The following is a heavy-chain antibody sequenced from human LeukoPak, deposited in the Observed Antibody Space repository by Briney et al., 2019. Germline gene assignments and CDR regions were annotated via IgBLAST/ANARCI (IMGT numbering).Heavy chain of an antibody. D-gene: IGHD2-2*01. Sequence: SQTLSLTCTVSGGSISSGDYYWSWIRQPPGKGLEWIGYIYYSGSTYYNPSLKSRVTISVDTSKNQFSLKLSSVTAADTAVYYCARGPYCSSTSCYFPFDYWGQGTLVTVSS. CDR2: IYYSGST. CDR3: ARGPYCSSTSCYFPFDY. CDR1: GGSISSGDYY. J-gene: IGHJ4*02. V-gene: IGHV4-30-4*01.